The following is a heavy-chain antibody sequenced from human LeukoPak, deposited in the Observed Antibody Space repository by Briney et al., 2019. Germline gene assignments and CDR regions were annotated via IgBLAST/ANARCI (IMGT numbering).Heavy chain of an antibody. Sequence: PGGSLRLSCAASGFTISSYGMHRVRQAPGKGLEWVAVISYDGSNKYYADSVKGRFTISRDNSKNSLYLQMRSLRAEDTAVYYCARTFDSWGQGTLVTVSS. CDR3: ARTFDS. CDR1: GFTISSYG. J-gene: IGHJ4*02. V-gene: IGHV3-30*03. CDR2: ISYDGSNK.